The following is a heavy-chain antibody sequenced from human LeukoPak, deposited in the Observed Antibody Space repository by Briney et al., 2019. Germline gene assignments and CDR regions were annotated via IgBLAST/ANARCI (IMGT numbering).Heavy chain of an antibody. CDR2: IGISSNKI. Sequence: GGSLRLSCAASGFTLRSYTMNWVRQAPGEGLEWVSSIGISSNKIYYADSVKGRFIISRDNAKNSVYLQMNSLRAEDTAVYYCARTEKSDSLSYFYGMDVWGQGTTVTVSS. CDR1: GFTLRSYT. V-gene: IGHV3-21*01. CDR3: ARTEKSDSLSYFYGMDV. J-gene: IGHJ6*02. D-gene: IGHD2-21*02.